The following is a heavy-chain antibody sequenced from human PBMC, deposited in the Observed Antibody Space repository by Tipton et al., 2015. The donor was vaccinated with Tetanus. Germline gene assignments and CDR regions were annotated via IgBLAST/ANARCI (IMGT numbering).Heavy chain of an antibody. Sequence: TLSLTCAVYGASFSDYYWSWIRQAPGKGLEWIGEINHRGNTQHNPALKSRVTLSVDTSKNHFSLKLNSVTAADTAMYYCVTVNFPNYYHYGMDVWVQVTTVTVSS. J-gene: IGHJ6*02. D-gene: IGHD1-1*01. CDR2: INHRGNT. V-gene: IGHV4-34*01. CDR1: GASFSDYY. CDR3: VTVNFPNYYHYGMDV.